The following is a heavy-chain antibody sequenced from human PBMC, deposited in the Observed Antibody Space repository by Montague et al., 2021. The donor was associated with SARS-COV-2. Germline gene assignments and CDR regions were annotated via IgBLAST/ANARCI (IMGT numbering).Heavy chain of an antibody. CDR2: FYSGGTT. CDR1: GFTVSGNY. V-gene: IGHV3-53*04. CDR3: ARVPFYDSSGYLEDYWYFDL. J-gene: IGHJ2*01. D-gene: IGHD3-22*01. Sequence: SQRLSCAASGFTVSGNYMSWVRQAPGKGLECVSVFYSGGTTYYADSVKGRFTISRHNSKNTLYLQMNSLRAEDTAVYYCARVPFYDSSGYLEDYWYFDLWGRGTLVTVSS.